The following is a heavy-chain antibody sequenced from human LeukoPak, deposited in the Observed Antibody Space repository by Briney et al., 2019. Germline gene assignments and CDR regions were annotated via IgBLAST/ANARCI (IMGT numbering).Heavy chain of an antibody. D-gene: IGHD3-16*02. CDR3: ARHALSDDYVWGSYRPQPDY. CDR2: IYPGDSDT. V-gene: IGHV5-51*01. J-gene: IGHJ4*02. CDR1: GYSFTSYW. Sequence: GESLKISCQGSGYSFTSYWIGWVRQMPGKDLEWMGFIYPGDSDTRYSPSFQGRPTIPADKSIGTAYLQWSRLKASSTAMYYCARHALSDDYVWGSYRPQPDYWGQGSLVTASS.